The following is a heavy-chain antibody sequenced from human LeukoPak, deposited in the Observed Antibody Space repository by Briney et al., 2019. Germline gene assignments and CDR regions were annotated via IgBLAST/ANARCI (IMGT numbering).Heavy chain of an antibody. CDR3: ARHASDSSWFSYFDY. J-gene: IGHJ4*02. CDR1: GGSISNYY. D-gene: IGHD6-13*01. Sequence: SETLSLTCAVSGGSISNYYWSWIRQPPGKGLEWIGYIYYSGSANYNPSLRSRVTISVDTSKNQFSLKLSSVTAADTAVYYCARHASDSSWFSYFDYWGQGTLVTVSS. CDR2: IYYSGSA. V-gene: IGHV4-59*08.